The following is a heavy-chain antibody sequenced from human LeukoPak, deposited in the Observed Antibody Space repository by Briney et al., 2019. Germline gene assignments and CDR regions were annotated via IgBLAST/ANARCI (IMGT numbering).Heavy chain of an antibody. J-gene: IGHJ6*03. V-gene: IGHV4-4*07. CDR3: ARDRIPGIVVVPAAAGYYYYYMDV. CDR2: IYTSGST. D-gene: IGHD2-2*01. Sequence: SETLSLTCTVSGGSISSYYWSWIRQPAGMGLEWIGRIYTSGSTNYNPSLNSRVTMSVDTSKNQFSLKLSSVTAADTAVYYCARDRIPGIVVVPAAAGYYYYYMDVWGKGTTVTVSS. CDR1: GGSISSYY.